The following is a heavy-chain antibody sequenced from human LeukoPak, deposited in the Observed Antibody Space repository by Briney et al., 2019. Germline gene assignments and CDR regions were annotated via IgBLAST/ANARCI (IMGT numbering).Heavy chain of an antibody. V-gene: IGHV3-7*01. Sequence: GGSLRLSCAASGFIFTNYFMSWVRQAPGKGLEWVASLKHDGSEKYYVDSVRGRFTISRDNTMNSLYLQMSSLRAEDTAVYYCATDRGWRTSGYYLYYFEYWGQGTLVTYSS. CDR1: GFIFTNYF. CDR3: ATDRGWRTSGYYLYYFEY. D-gene: IGHD3-3*01. J-gene: IGHJ4*02. CDR2: LKHDGSEK.